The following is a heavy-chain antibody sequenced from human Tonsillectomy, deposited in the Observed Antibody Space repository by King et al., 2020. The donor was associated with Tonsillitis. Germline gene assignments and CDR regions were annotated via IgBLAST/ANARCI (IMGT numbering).Heavy chain of an antibody. Sequence: QLQESGPGLVKPSETLSLTCTVSGGSISSSSYYWGWLRQPPGKGLEWIGSIYYSGSTYYNPSLQSRVTISVDTSKNQFSRKLSSVTAADTAVYYCARVVYYGAGTDYMDVWGKGTTVTVSS. D-gene: IGHD3-10*01. CDR3: ARVVYYGAGTDYMDV. V-gene: IGHV4-39*01. CDR2: IYYSGST. J-gene: IGHJ6*03. CDR1: GGSISSSSYY.